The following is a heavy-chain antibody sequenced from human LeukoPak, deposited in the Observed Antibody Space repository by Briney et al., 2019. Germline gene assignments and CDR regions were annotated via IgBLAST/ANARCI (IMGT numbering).Heavy chain of an antibody. D-gene: IGHD4-17*01. J-gene: IGHJ4*02. CDR1: GYSITDLS. CDR3: ARSHGDYGLLDY. V-gene: IGHV1-24*01. CDR2: FDPEDGEP. Sequence: ATAKVSCKVSGYSITDLSLHWVRQAPGKGLERMGGFDPEDGEPIYAQKFQGRLSMTEDTSKDTGYMELRTLRSEDTALYYCARSHGDYGLLDYWGQGTLVTVSS.